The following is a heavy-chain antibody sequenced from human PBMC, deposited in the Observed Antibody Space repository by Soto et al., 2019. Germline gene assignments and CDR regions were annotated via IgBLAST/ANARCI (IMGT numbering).Heavy chain of an antibody. V-gene: IGHV4-4*02. J-gene: IGHJ6*02. Sequence: PSETLSLTCAVSGGSISSSNWWSWVRQPPGKGLEWIGEIYHSGSTNYNPSLKSRVTISVDKSKNQFSLKLSSVTAADTAVYYCARSARVVVPAAQYYYYGMDVWGQGTTVTV. CDR2: IYHSGST. CDR3: ARSARVVVPAAQYYYYGMDV. CDR1: GGSISSSNW. D-gene: IGHD2-2*01.